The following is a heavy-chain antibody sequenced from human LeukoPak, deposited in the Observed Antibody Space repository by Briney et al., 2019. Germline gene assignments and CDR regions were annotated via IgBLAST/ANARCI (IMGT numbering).Heavy chain of an antibody. Sequence: GGSLRLSCAASGFTFNSYSMNWVRQAPGKGLEWVSSISGSNSYIYYADSMEGRFTISRDNAKNSLYLQMNSLRAEDTALYYCARDYFGSPSALDYWGQGTLVTVSS. CDR3: ARDYFGSPSALDY. D-gene: IGHD1-26*01. V-gene: IGHV3-21*04. J-gene: IGHJ4*02. CDR1: GFTFNSYS. CDR2: ISGSNSYI.